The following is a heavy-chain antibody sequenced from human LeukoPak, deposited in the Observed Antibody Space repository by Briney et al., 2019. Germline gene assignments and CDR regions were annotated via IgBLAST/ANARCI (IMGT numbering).Heavy chain of an antibody. CDR1: GFTFSNAW. Sequence: PGGSLRLSCAASGFTFSNAWMSWVRQAPGKGLEWVSAISGSGGSTYYADSVKGRFTISRDNSKNTLYLQMNSLRSEDTAVYYCARGLSSSSNPFTWDYWGQGTLVTVSS. D-gene: IGHD6-6*01. CDR2: ISGSGGST. J-gene: IGHJ4*02. V-gene: IGHV3-23*01. CDR3: ARGLSSSSNPFTWDY.